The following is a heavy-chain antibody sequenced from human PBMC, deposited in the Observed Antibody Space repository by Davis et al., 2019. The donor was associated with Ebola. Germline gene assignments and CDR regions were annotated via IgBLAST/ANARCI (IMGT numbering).Heavy chain of an antibody. CDR1: GGSIISSAYH. CDR2: VYNNGNK. V-gene: IGHV4-39*01. J-gene: IGHJ5*02. Sequence: MPSETLSLTCALSGGSIISSAYHWAWIRQPPGKGLEWIGTVYNNGNKYYNQTLKSRVAISLDASNNEFPLRLSSVTAADTAMYYCAGRDKVRPVPGVGNWFDPWGQGTLVTVSS. CDR3: AGRDKVRPVPGVGNWFDP. D-gene: IGHD6-19*01.